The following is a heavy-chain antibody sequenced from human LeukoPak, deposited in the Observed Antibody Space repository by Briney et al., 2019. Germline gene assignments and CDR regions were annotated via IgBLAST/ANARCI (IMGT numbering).Heavy chain of an antibody. D-gene: IGHD6-19*01. CDR1: GFTFSSYE. V-gene: IGHV3-48*03. CDR2: ISSSGSTI. CDR3: ARDSYSSGLSY. Sequence: GGSLRLSCAASGFTFSSYEMNWVRQAPGKGLEWVSYISSSGSTIYYADSVKGRFTISRDNAKSSLYLQMNSLRAEDTAVYYCARDSYSSGLSYWGQGTLVTVSS. J-gene: IGHJ4*02.